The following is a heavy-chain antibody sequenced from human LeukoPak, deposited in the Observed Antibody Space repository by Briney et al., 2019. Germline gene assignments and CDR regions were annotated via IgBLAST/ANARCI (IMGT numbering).Heavy chain of an antibody. CDR1: GYNFATKW. D-gene: IGHD3-10*01. Sequence: GESLKISCKGSGYNFATKWIGWVRQMPGKGLEWMGIIYPGDSDTRYSPSFQGQVTISADKSINTAYLQWSSLKASDTAIYYCVRHVPVSYPSGFDYWGQGTLAIVSS. V-gene: IGHV5-51*01. CDR3: VRHVPVSYPSGFDY. CDR2: IYPGDSDT. J-gene: IGHJ4*02.